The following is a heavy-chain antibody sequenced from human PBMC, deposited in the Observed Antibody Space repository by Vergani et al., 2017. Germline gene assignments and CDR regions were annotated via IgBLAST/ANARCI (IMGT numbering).Heavy chain of an antibody. CDR1: GGTFSSYT. CDR2: IIPILGIA. D-gene: IGHD6-19*01. Sequence: QVQLVQSGAEVKKPGSSVKVSCKASGGTFSSYTISWVRQAPGQGLEWMGRIIPILGIANYAQKFQGRVTITADKSTSTAYMELSSLRSEDTAVYYCARGSSGWSHFDYWGQGTLVTVSS. CDR3: ARGSSGWSHFDY. J-gene: IGHJ4*02. V-gene: IGHV1-69*02.